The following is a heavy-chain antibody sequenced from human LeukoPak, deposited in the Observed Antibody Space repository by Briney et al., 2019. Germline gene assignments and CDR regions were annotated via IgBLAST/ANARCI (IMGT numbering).Heavy chain of an antibody. D-gene: IGHD2-8*01. J-gene: IGHJ6*03. V-gene: IGHV1-2*02. Sequence: ASVKVSCKASGYSFTGYYVHWVRQAPGQGLEWMGWINPDGGVTKSAQNFQGRVTMTRDKSINTVYMELSGLTSDDTALYYCARGPNHYYYMDFWGTGTTVSVSS. CDR3: ARGPNHYYYMDF. CDR1: GYSFTGYY. CDR2: INPDGGVT.